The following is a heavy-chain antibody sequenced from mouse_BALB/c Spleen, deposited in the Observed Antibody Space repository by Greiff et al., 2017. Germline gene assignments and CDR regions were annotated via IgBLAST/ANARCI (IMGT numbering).Heavy chain of an antibody. V-gene: IGHV7-3*02. Sequence: EVQLQQSGGGLVQPGGSLRLSCATSGFTFTDYYMSWVRQPPGKALEWLGFIRNKANGYTTEYSASVKGRFTISRDNSQSILYLQMNTLRAEDSATYYCARSTMITRFAYWGQGTLVTVSA. CDR1: GFTFTDYY. CDR2: IRNKANGYTT. D-gene: IGHD2-4*01. J-gene: IGHJ3*01. CDR3: ARSTMITRFAY.